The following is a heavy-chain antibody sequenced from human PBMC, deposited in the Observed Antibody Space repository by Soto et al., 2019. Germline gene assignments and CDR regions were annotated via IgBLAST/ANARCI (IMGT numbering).Heavy chain of an antibody. CDR3: AKDLQSYGDYDYYCYGMDV. CDR1: GFTFSTYG. J-gene: IGHJ6*02. CDR2: ISYDGTNK. D-gene: IGHD4-17*01. V-gene: IGHV3-30*18. Sequence: QVQLVESGAGEVQPGRSLTISCAASGFTFSTYGMHWVRQTPGKGLEWVAVISYDGTNKFYSDSVKGRFTISRDNFKNTLTLQMNSLRADDTAVYSCAKDLQSYGDYDYYCYGMDVWGLGTRVTVSS.